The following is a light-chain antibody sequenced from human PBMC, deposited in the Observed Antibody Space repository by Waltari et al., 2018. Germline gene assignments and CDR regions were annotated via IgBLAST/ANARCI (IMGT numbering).Light chain of an antibody. J-gene: IGLJ2*01. CDR1: SSNIGAGYV. V-gene: IGLV1-40*01. Sequence: QSVLTQPPSVSGAPGQSVTMSCSGSSSNIGAGYVVHWYQQLPGKAPQPLIFGNIVRPSGVPDRFSGSRSGTSASLAITGLQAEDEAQYYCQSYDTNLSGSIFGGGTKLTVL. CDR2: GNI. CDR3: QSYDTNLSGSI.